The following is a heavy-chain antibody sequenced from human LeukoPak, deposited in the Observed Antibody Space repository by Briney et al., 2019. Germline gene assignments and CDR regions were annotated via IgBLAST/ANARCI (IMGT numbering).Heavy chain of an antibody. CDR3: ASHYYSNYLDY. D-gene: IGHD4-11*01. J-gene: IGHJ4*02. CDR2: IIPIFGTA. V-gene: IGHV1-69*05. CDR1: GGTFSSYA. Sequence: ASVKVSCKASGGTFSSYAISWVRQAPGQGLEWMGGIIPIFGTANYAQKFQGRVTITTDESTSTAYMELSSLRSEDTAVYYCASHYYSNYLDYWGQGTLVTVSS.